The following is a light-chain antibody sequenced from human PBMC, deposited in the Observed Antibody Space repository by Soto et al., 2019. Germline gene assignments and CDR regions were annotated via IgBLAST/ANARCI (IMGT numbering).Light chain of an antibody. Sequence: QYALTQPASVSGSPGQSITISCTGTSSDVGGYNYVSWYQQHPGKAPKLMIYDVSNRPSGVSNRFSGSKSGNTASLTISGLQAEDEAEYYCSSYTSTNTVVFGGGTQLTVL. CDR3: SSYTSTNTVV. J-gene: IGLJ2*01. V-gene: IGLV2-14*03. CDR2: DVS. CDR1: SSDVGGYNY.